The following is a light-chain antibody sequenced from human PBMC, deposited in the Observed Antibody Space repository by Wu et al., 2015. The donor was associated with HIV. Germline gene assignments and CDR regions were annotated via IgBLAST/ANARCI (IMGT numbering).Light chain of an antibody. Sequence: DIQMTQSPSSLSASVGDRVIITCRASQDISTYLAWFQQKPGKVPKLLIHAASTLQPGVPSRFSGSGSGTDFTLTISSLQPEDVATYYCQKYNTAPWTFGQGTKVEMK. J-gene: IGKJ1*01. CDR2: AAS. CDR1: QDISTY. V-gene: IGKV1-27*01. CDR3: QKYNTAPWT.